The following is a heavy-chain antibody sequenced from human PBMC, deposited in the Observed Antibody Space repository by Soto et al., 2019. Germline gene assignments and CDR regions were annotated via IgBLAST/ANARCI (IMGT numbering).Heavy chain of an antibody. CDR2: ISTSSCYI. CDR3: ARDPGRATPWY. J-gene: IGHJ4*02. Sequence: EVQLVESGGGLFNPWGSLRLSCAASGFTVSSYSMNWVRRAPGKGLGWVSSISTSSCYIFYADSLKCRFTISRDNAKNSRYLQMNSRRAEDPAVYYCARDPGRATPWYWGQGTLVIVSS. CDR1: GFTVSSYS. V-gene: IGHV3-21*01. D-gene: IGHD1-26*01.